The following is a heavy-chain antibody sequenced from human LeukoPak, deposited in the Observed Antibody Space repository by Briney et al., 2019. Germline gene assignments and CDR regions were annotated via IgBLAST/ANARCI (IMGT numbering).Heavy chain of an antibody. V-gene: IGHV4-39*01. Sequence: SETLSLTCTASGGSISSSSYYWGWIRQPPGKGLEWIGSIYYSGSTYYNPSLKSRVTISVDTSKNQFSLKLSSVTAADTAVYYCARTVRGFMVRGALNDYWGQGTLVTVSS. J-gene: IGHJ4*02. D-gene: IGHD3-10*01. CDR3: ARTVRGFMVRGALNDY. CDR2: IYYSGST. CDR1: GGSISSSSYY.